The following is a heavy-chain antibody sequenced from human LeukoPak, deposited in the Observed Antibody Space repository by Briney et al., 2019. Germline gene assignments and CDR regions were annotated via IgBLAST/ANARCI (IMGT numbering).Heavy chain of an antibody. D-gene: IGHD3-16*01. CDR2: INHSGST. CDR1: GGSISSSSYY. Sequence: SETLSLTCTVSGGSISSSSYYWSWIRQPPGKGLEWIGEINHSGSTNYNPSLKSRVTISVDTSKNQFSLKLSSVTAADTAVYYCARVRDYVWANWFDPWGQGTLVTVSS. V-gene: IGHV4-39*07. J-gene: IGHJ5*02. CDR3: ARVRDYVWANWFDP.